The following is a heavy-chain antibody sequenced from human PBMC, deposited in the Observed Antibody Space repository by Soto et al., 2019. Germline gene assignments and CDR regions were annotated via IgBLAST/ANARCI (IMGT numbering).Heavy chain of an antibody. CDR2: IIPIFGTA. Sequence: SVKVSCKASGGPFSSYAISWVRQAPGQGLEWMGGIIPIFGTANYAQKFQGRVTITADESTSTAYMELSSLRSEDTAVYYCARARMVYASVGSPVYYGMDVWGQGTTVTVSS. CDR1: GGPFSSYA. D-gene: IGHD2-8*01. J-gene: IGHJ6*02. V-gene: IGHV1-69*13. CDR3: ARARMVYASVGSPVYYGMDV.